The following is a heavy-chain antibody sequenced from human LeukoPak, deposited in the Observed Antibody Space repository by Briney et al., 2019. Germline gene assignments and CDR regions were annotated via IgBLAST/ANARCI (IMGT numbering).Heavy chain of an antibody. CDR3: ARFRNFVSDI. J-gene: IGHJ3*02. Sequence: PSETLSLTCTGSGASISSYYWKWIGPPPGKGLEGIGYIYYSGNTNYNPSLKSRVTMSVDTSKNQFSLKVTSVTAADTAVYYCARFRNFVSDIWGQGTMVTVSS. CDR2: IYYSGNT. D-gene: IGHD5/OR15-5a*01. CDR1: GASISSYY. V-gene: IGHV4-59*12.